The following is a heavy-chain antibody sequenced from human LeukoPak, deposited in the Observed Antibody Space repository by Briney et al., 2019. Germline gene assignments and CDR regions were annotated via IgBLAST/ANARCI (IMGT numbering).Heavy chain of an antibody. CDR3: AKDFFTYYYDSSGYYPFDY. CDR1: GFTFSSYG. D-gene: IGHD3-22*01. J-gene: IGHJ4*02. V-gene: IGHV3-23*01. CDR2: ISGSGGST. Sequence: GGSLRLSCAASGFTFSSYGMSWVRQAPGKGLEWVSAISGSGGSTYYADSVKGRFTISRDNSKNTLYLQMNSLRAEDTAVHYCAKDFFTYYYDSSGYYPFDYWGQGTLVTVSS.